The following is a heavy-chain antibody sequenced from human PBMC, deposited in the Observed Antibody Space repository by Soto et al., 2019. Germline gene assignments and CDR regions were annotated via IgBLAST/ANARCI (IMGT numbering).Heavy chain of an antibody. J-gene: IGHJ4*02. CDR3: ARAHYYDSSGYYPNFDY. V-gene: IGHV1-8*01. D-gene: IGHD3-22*01. Sequence: GSLKGSFKASVYTFTPYDIKSVRQATGQRLEWMGWMNPNSGNTGYAQKFQGRVTMTRNTSISTAYMELSSLRSEDTAVYYCARAHYYDSSGYYPNFDYWGQGTLVTVSS. CDR1: VYTFTPYD. CDR2: MNPNSGNT.